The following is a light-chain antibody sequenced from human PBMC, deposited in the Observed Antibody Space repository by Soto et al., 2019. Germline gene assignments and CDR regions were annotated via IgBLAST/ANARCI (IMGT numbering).Light chain of an antibody. CDR3: CSYAGSSTFWV. CDR2: EVS. CDR1: SSDVGSYNL. J-gene: IGLJ3*02. Sequence: QSALTQPASVSGSPGQSITISCTGTSSDVGSYNLVSWYQQHPGKAPKLMIYEVSKRPSGVSNRFSGSKSGNTASLTISGIQDEYEADYYCCSYAGSSTFWVFGGGTKLTVL. V-gene: IGLV2-23*02.